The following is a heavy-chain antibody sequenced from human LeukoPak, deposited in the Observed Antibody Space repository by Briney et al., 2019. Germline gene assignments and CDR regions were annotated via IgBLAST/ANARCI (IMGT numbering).Heavy chain of an antibody. CDR1: GGSISSGDYY. D-gene: IGHD3-3*01. V-gene: IGHV4-30-4*08. CDR2: IYYSGST. J-gene: IGHJ4*02. Sequence: SQTLSLTCTVSGGSISSGDYYWSWIRQPPGKGLEWIGYIYYSGSTYYNPSLKSRVTISVDTSKNQFSLKLSSVTAADTAVYYCARGKGYDFWSGLNYFDYWGQGTLVTVSP. CDR3: ARGKGYDFWSGLNYFDY.